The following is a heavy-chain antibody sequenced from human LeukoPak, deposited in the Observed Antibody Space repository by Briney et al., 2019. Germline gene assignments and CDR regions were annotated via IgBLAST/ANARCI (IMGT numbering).Heavy chain of an antibody. CDR2: VRNDGFDT. V-gene: IGHV3-30*02. CDR3: AKAARKRITMVRGVYDAFDI. D-gene: IGHD3-10*01. Sequence: GTSLRLSCVTSGLTFTNHGFHWLRQAAGKGLEWVAFVRNDGFDTYHSNSVKGRFSISRDNSKNTLYLQMNSLRAEDTAVYYCAKAARKRITMVRGVYDAFDIRGQGTMVTVSS. CDR1: GLTFTNHG. J-gene: IGHJ3*02.